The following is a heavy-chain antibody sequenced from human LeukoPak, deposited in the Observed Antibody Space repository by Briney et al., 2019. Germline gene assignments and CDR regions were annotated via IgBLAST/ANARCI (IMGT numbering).Heavy chain of an antibody. CDR2: IYYSGST. CDR1: GGSISSYY. V-gene: IGHV4-59*12. Sequence: PSETLSLTCTVSGGSISSYYWSWIRQPPGKGLEWIGYIYYSGSTNYNPSLKSRVTISVDTSKNQFSLKLSSVTAADTAVYYCARETMTDYYYYYMDVWGKGTTVTVSS. CDR3: ARETMTDYYYYYMDV. J-gene: IGHJ6*03. D-gene: IGHD3-22*01.